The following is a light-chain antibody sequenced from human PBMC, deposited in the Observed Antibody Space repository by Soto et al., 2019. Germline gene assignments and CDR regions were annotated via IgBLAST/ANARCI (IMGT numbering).Light chain of an antibody. V-gene: IGLV2-14*01. CDR3: FSYTSDSTRV. CDR1: STDVGGYNY. CDR2: EAT. Sequence: QSALTQPASVSGSPGQSISISGSGSSTDVGGYNYVSWYQQHPGKAPKLLIYEATNRPSGISIRFSGSKSGNTASLTISGLQAEDEADYFCFSYTSDSTRVFGTGTKLTVL. J-gene: IGLJ1*01.